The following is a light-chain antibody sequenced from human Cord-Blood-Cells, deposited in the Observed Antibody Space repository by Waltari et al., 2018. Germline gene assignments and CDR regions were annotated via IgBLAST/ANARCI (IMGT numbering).Light chain of an antibody. CDR3: SSYTSSSTFEV. CDR2: DVS. Sequence: QSALTQPASVSGSPGQSITISCTGTSSDVGGYNYVSWYQQHPGKAPKLMIYDVSKGPSGVSNRFSGAKSGNTASLPISGLQAEDEADYYCSSYTSSSTFEVFGGGTKLTVL. CDR1: SSDVGGYNY. V-gene: IGLV2-14*01. J-gene: IGLJ3*02.